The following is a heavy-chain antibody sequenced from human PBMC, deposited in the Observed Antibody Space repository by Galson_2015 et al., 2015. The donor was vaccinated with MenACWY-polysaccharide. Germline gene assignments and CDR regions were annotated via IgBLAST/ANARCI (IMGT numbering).Heavy chain of an antibody. J-gene: IGHJ3*01. D-gene: IGHD3-10*02. CDR3: AREGSRIVFHAFDV. CDR2: SSGSGSTT. Sequence: SLRLSCAASGFALSNFGMSWVRQAPGKGLEWVSSSSGSGSTTYYADFAKGRFTISRDNSKDTLSLQMSSLRVDDTAVYYCAREGSRIVFHAFDVWGQGTMVIVSS. V-gene: IGHV3-23*01. CDR1: GFALSNFG.